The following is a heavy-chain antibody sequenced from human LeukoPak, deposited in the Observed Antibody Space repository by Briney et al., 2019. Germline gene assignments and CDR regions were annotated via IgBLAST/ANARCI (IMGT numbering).Heavy chain of an antibody. Sequence: PGGSLRLSCAASGFTFSDYYMSWIRQAPGKGLEWVSYISSSGSTIYYADSVKGRFTISRDNAKNSLYLQMYSLRAEDTAVYYCARTSMILVVPYFDYWGQGTLVTVSS. CDR3: ARTSMILVVPYFDY. D-gene: IGHD3-22*01. J-gene: IGHJ4*02. V-gene: IGHV3-11*01. CDR1: GFTFSDYY. CDR2: ISSSGSTI.